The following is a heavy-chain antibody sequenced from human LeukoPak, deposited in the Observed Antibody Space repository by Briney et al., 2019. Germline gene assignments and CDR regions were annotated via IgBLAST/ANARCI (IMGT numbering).Heavy chain of an antibody. CDR2: INGDGRNI. CDR3: AREGVGATYHYYGMDV. J-gene: IGHJ6*02. V-gene: IGHV3-74*01. Sequence: GGSLRLSCVASGFTFSSYWMHWVRQDPRKGLVWVSRINGDGRNINYADSVRGRFTISRDNAKNTLYLQMNTLRVEDTAVYYCAREGVGATYHYYGMDVWGQGTTVTVSS. D-gene: IGHD1-26*01. CDR1: GFTFSSYW.